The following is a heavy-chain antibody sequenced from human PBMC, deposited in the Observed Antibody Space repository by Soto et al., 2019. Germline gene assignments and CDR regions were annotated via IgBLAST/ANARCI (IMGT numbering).Heavy chain of an antibody. CDR2: ISGSGGRA. CDR3: AKDRYCSSTSCYAGYH. J-gene: IGHJ4*02. CDR1: GFPFTSYA. V-gene: IGHV3-23*01. Sequence: VQLLESGGGLVQPGGSLRLSCAATGFPFTSYAMSWVRQAPGKGLEWVSSISGSGGRASYADPVKGRFTISRDSSKNTLYLQMNSLRAEDTAVYYCAKDRYCSSTSCYAGYHWGQGTLVTVSS. D-gene: IGHD2-2*01.